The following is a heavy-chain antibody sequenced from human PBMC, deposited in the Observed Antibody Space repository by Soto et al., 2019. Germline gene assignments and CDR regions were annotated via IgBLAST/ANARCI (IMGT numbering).Heavy chain of an antibody. J-gene: IGHJ6*02. CDR2: IKSKTDGGTT. Sequence: GGSLRLSCAASGFTFSNAWMSWVRQAPGKGLEWVGRIKSKTDGGTTDYAAPVKGRFTISRDDSKNTLYLQMNSLKTEDTAVYYCTTFGVNSYYYGMDVWGQGTTVTVSS. CDR1: GFTFSNAW. CDR3: TTFGVNSYYYGMDV. D-gene: IGHD3-3*01. V-gene: IGHV3-15*01.